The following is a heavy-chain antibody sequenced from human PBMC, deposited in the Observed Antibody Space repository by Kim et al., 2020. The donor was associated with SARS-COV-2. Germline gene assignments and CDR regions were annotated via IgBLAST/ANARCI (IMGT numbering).Heavy chain of an antibody. J-gene: IGHJ4*02. CDR3: ARDPRDGYNSPPDY. V-gene: IGHV3-74*01. Sequence: AEALKGRFTIYRDNTRNTLYWQLNSLRAEDTAIYYCARDPRDGYNSPPDYWGQGTVVTVSS. D-gene: IGHD5-12*01.